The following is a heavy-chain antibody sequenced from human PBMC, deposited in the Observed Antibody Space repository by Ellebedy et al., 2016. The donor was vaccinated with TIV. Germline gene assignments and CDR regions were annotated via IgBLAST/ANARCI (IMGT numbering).Heavy chain of an antibody. CDR3: ARDGAYGDYSPGYYGMDV. CDR1: GFTFNSYW. V-gene: IGHV3-7*03. D-gene: IGHD5-12*01. CDR2: INQDGSII. J-gene: IGHJ6*02. Sequence: GESLKISCAASGFTFNSYWMSWVRQAPGKGLEWVANINQDGSIIFYVDSVKGRFTISRDNAKNSVFLRMNTLRVEDTAVYHCARDGAYGDYSPGYYGMDVWGQGTTVTVSS.